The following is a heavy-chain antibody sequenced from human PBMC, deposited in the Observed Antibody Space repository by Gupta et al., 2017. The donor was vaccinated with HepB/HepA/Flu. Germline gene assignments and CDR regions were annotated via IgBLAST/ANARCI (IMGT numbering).Heavy chain of an antibody. CDR2: ISSSGSTI. V-gene: IGHV3-11*01. CDR1: GFTFSDYY. Sequence: QVQLVESGGGLVKPGGSLRLSCAASGFTFSDYYMSWIRQAPGKGLEWVSYISSSGSTIYYADSVKGRFTISRDNAKNSLYLQMNSLRAEDTAVYYCARDYSPYEIIAVAALGAFDIWGQGTMVTVSS. J-gene: IGHJ3*02. CDR3: ARDYSPYEIIAVAALGAFDI. D-gene: IGHD6-19*01.